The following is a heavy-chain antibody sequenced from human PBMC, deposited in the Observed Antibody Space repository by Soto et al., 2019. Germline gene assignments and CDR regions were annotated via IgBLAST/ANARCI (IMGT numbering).Heavy chain of an antibody. CDR2: INSDGSST. J-gene: IGHJ6*02. Sequence: EVQLVESGGGLVQPGGSLRLSCAASGFTFSSYWMHWVRQAPGKGLVWVSRINSDGSSTSYADSVKGRFTISRDNAKNTLYLQMNSLSAEDTAVYYCARERPGAYYYYGMDVWGQGTTVTVSS. CDR3: ARERPGAYYYYGMDV. D-gene: IGHD1-26*01. CDR1: GFTFSSYW. V-gene: IGHV3-74*01.